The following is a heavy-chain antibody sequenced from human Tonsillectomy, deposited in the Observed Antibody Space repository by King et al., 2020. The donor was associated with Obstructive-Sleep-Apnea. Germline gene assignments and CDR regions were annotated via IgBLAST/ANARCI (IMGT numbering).Heavy chain of an antibody. CDR2: ISSQSDTI. V-gene: IGHV3-48*04. Sequence: VQLVESGGGLVQPGGSLRLSCATSGFTFTSYSMNWVRQAPGKGLEWVSFISSQSDTIHYADSVKGRFTISRDNARNSLYLQMNSLRAEDTGVYYCAKDGFLSGDCYPTEYFHHWGQGTLVTVAS. CDR1: GFTFTSYS. CDR3: AKDGFLSGDCYPTEYFHH. D-gene: IGHD2-21*02. J-gene: IGHJ1*01.